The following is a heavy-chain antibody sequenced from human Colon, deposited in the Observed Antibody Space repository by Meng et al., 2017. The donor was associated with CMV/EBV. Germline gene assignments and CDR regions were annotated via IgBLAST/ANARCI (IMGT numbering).Heavy chain of an antibody. CDR2: IYSGGST. D-gene: IGHD2/OR15-2a*01. J-gene: IGHJ4*02. CDR1: GFTVSSNY. V-gene: IGHV3-53*01. Sequence: GESLKISCAASGFTVSSNYMSWVRQAPGKGLEWVSVIYSGGSTYYADSVKGRFTISRDNFRNTVILQMSSMKVEDTAVYYCARGQFLHYFDDWGRGTLVTVSS. CDR3: ARGQFLHYFDD.